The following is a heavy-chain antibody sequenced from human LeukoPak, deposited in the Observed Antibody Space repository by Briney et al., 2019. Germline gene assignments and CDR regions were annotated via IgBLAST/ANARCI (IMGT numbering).Heavy chain of an antibody. Sequence: SETLSLTCTVSGGSLSSYYWSWIRQPPGKGLEWIGYIYYSGSTNYNPSLKSRVTISVDTSKNQFSLKLSSVTAADTAVYYRARGRRAEDYWGQGTLVTVSS. V-gene: IGHV4-59*01. CDR1: GGSLSSYY. CDR3: ARGRRAEDY. CDR2: IYYSGST. J-gene: IGHJ4*02.